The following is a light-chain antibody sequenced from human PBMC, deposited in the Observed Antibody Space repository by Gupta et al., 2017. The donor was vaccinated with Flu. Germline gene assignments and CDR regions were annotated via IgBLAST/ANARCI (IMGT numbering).Light chain of an antibody. CDR3: QVWDSRSRI. Sequence: SYVLTQPPSVSLAPGQTARIPCGGNNIGSKSVHWYQQKPGQAPVLVVYDDSDRPSGITERFSGSKSGDTATLTISRVEDGDEADYYCQVWDSRSRIFGGGTKLTVL. CDR2: DDS. V-gene: IGLV3-21*02. J-gene: IGLJ2*01. CDR1: NIGSKS.